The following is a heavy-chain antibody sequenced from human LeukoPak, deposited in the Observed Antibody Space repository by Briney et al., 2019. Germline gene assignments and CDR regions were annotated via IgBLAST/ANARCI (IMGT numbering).Heavy chain of an antibody. CDR2: ISGDGTGR. D-gene: IGHD4-23*01. CDR3: AKHDYGGPVI. J-gene: IGHJ3*02. CDR1: GFTFRNYP. Sequence: PGGSLRLSCAASGFTFRNYPMSWARQAPGRGLEWVSAISGDGTGRYCADSVKGRFTISRDNSMNTLYLQMNSLRAEDTAIYYCAKHDYGGPVIWGQGTMVTVSS. V-gene: IGHV3-23*01.